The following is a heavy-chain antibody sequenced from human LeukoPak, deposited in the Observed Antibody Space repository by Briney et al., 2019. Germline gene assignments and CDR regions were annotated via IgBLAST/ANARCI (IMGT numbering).Heavy chain of an antibody. Sequence: GGSLRVSCAASGFTFSSYSMNRVRQAPGKGLEWVSSISSSSSYIYYADSVKGRFTISRDNAKNSLYLQMNSLRAEDTAVYYCARDIGWGSFDYWGQGTLVTVSS. D-gene: IGHD7-27*01. CDR2: ISSSSSYI. J-gene: IGHJ4*02. CDR3: ARDIGWGSFDY. V-gene: IGHV3-21*01. CDR1: GFTFSSYS.